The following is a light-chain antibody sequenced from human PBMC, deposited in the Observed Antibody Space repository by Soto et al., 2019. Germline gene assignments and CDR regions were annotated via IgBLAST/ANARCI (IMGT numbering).Light chain of an antibody. CDR1: QSISSW. J-gene: IGKJ1*01. CDR2: KAS. CDR3: QQYNSYSRT. V-gene: IGKV1-5*03. Sequence: DIQMTQSPSTLSASVGDRVTITCPASQSISSWLAWYQQKPGKAPKLLIYKASSLESGVPSRFSGSGFGTEFTLTISSLQPDDFATYYCQQYNSYSRTFGQWTKVEIK.